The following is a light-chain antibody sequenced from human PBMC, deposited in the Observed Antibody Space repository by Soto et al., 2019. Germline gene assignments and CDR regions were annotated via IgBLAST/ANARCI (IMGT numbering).Light chain of an antibody. J-gene: IGLJ1*01. CDR3: SLYTSSSTSFV. CDR1: SSDVGSYNR. CDR2: EVS. Sequence: QSALTQPPSVSGSPGQSVTISCTGTSSDVGSYNRVSWYQQPPGTAPKLMIYEVSNRPSGVPDRFSGSKSGNTASLTISGLQAEDEADYYCSLYTSSSTSFVFGTGTKVTAL. V-gene: IGLV2-18*01.